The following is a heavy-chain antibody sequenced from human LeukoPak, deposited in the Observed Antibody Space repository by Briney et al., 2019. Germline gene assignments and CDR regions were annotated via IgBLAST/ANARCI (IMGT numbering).Heavy chain of an antibody. V-gene: IGHV4-59*12. CDR1: GGSISSYY. Sequence: SETLSLTCTVSGGSISSYYWSWIRQPPGKGLEWVGYIYYSGSTSYNPSLKSRVTISVDTSKNQFSLKLSSVTAADTAVYYCAREGYCSSTTCYSIFDYWGQGTLVTVSS. D-gene: IGHD2-2*02. CDR3: AREGYCSSTTCYSIFDY. J-gene: IGHJ4*02. CDR2: IYYSGST.